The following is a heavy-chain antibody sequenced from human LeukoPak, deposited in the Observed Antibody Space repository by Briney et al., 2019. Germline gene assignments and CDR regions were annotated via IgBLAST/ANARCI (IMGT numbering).Heavy chain of an antibody. CDR3: ARIQRDTTMVDC. CDR1: GFTISNYW. CDR2: IKQDGSQK. Sequence: GGSLRLSCAASGFTISNYWMSWVRQAPGKGLEWVANIKQDGSQKYYVDSVKGRFTISRDNAKNSLYLQMDSLGVDDTAVYFCARIQRDTTMVDCWGQGTLVTVSS. J-gene: IGHJ4*02. V-gene: IGHV3-7*05. D-gene: IGHD5-18*01.